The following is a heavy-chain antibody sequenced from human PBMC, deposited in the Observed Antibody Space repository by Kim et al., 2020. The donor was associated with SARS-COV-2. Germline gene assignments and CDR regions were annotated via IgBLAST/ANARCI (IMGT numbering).Heavy chain of an antibody. CDR3: ARESTPAASYYYYYYMDV. J-gene: IGHJ6*03. CDR2: ISSNGGST. CDR1: GFTFSSYA. Sequence: GGSLRLSCAASGFTFSSYAMHWVRQAPGKGLEYVSAISSNGGSTYYANSVKGRFTISRDNSKNTLYLQMGSLRAEDMAVYYCARESTPAASYYYYYYMDVWGKGTTGTVSS. V-gene: IGHV3-64*01. D-gene: IGHD2-2*01.